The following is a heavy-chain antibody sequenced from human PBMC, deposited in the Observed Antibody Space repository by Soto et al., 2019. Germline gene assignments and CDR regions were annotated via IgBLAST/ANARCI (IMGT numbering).Heavy chain of an antibody. D-gene: IGHD4-17*01. J-gene: IGHJ5*02. CDR2: IYYSGST. Sequence: QVQLQESGPGLVKPSQTLSLTCTVSGGSISSGGYYWGWIRQHPGKGLEWIGYIYYSGSTYYNRCCKSRVTMAVDTSKHQFSLKLSSVTAADTAVYYCATQWTTVTRTLVHWGQGTLVTVSS. CDR1: GGSISSGGYY. CDR3: ATQWTTVTRTLVH. V-gene: IGHV4-31*03.